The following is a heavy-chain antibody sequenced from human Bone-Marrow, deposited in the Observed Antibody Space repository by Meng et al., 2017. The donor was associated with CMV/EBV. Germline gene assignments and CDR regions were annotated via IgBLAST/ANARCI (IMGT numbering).Heavy chain of an antibody. V-gene: IGHV1-2*02. CDR2: INPNSGGT. CDR1: GGTFSSYA. D-gene: IGHD1-14*01. J-gene: IGHJ4*02. Sequence: ASVKVSCKASGGTFSSYAISWVRQAPGQGLEWMGWINPNSGGTNYAQKFQGRVTMTRDTSISTAYMELSRLRSDDTAVYYCARVTRRGDDNLAYWGQGTPVTVSS. CDR3: ARVTRRGDDNLAY.